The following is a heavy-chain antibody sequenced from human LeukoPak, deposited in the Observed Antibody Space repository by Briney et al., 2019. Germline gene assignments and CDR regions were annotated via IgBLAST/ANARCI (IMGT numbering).Heavy chain of an antibody. CDR1: GFTFSSYG. V-gene: IGHV3-30*02. CDR3: AKEFGYDSSGPNWFDP. Sequence: GGSLRLSCAASGFTFSSYGMHWVRQAPGKGLEWVAFIRYDGSNKYYADSVKGRFTISRDNSKNTLYLQMNSLRAEDTAVYYCAKEFGYDSSGPNWFDPWGQGTLVTVSS. D-gene: IGHD3-22*01. CDR2: IRYDGSNK. J-gene: IGHJ5*02.